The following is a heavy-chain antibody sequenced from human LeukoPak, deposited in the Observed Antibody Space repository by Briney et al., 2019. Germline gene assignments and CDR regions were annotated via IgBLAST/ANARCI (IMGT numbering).Heavy chain of an antibody. J-gene: IGHJ4*02. V-gene: IGHV3-21*01. CDR2: ISSSSGYI. D-gene: IGHD6-19*01. CDR3: ARVRKQLVRKAVAGCFDY. CDR1: GFTLSSHS. Sequence: GGSLRLSCAASGFTLSSHSMHGLPQAPGKALEWVSSISSSSGYIYYAASVKGRFTISRDNAKNSLYMQMNSLRAEDTAVYYCARVRKQLVRKAVAGCFDYWGQGSLVTVSS.